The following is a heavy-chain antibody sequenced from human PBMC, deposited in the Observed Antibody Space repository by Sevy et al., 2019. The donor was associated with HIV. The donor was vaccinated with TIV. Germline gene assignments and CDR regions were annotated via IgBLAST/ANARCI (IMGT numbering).Heavy chain of an antibody. CDR2: ILPGDSDT. CDR3: ARQGDSDGFDY. D-gene: IGHD2-21*02. V-gene: IGHV5-51*01. Sequence: GESLKISCQGSGYDFDTYWIGWVRQMPGKGLEWMGIILPGDSDTAYSPSFQGQVTISADKSSTTAYLQWSSLKASDGAMYFCARQGDSDGFDYWGQGTLVTVSS. CDR1: GYDFDTYW. J-gene: IGHJ4*02.